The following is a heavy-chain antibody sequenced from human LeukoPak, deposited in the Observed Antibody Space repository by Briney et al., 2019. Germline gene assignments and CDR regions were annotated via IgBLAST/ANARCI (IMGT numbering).Heavy chain of an antibody. CDR3: ARGGPVKSIYDPHWYDP. J-gene: IGHJ5*02. V-gene: IGHV3-74*01. D-gene: IGHD3-3*01. CDR1: GFTFSSYW. Sequence: GGSLRLSCAASGFTFSSYWMHWVRQAPGKGLTWVSRINTDGSRINYADSVKGRFTSSRDNAKNTLYPQMNSLRVEDTAVYFCARGGPVKSIYDPHWYDPWGQGTQVTVSS. CDR2: INTDGSRI.